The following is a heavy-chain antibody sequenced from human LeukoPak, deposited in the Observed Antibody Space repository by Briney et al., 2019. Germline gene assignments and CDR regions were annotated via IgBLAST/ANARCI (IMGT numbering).Heavy chain of an antibody. CDR3: ARAYDFWSGYYHPRFDP. Sequence: ASVKVSCKVSGYTLTELSMHWVRQAPGKGLEWMGGFDPEDGETIYAQKFQGRVTITRNTSISTAYMELSSLRSEDTAVYYCARAYDFWSGYYHPRFDPWGQGTLVTVSS. D-gene: IGHD3-3*01. CDR2: FDPEDGET. CDR1: GYTLTELS. V-gene: IGHV1-24*01. J-gene: IGHJ5*02.